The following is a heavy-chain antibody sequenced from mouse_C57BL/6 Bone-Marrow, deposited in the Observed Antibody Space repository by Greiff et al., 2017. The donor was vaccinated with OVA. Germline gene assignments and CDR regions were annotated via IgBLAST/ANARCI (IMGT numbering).Heavy chain of an antibody. CDR2: IYPRSGNT. CDR3: ARGTMIRRFAY. V-gene: IGHV1-81*01. Sequence: QVQLQQSGAELARPGASVKLSCKASGYTFTSYGISWVKQRTGQGLEWIGEIYPRSGNTYYNEQFKGKATLTADKSSSTAYMELLSLTSADSAVYVCARGTMIRRFAYWGQGTLVTVSA. J-gene: IGHJ3*01. D-gene: IGHD2-4*01. CDR1: GYTFTSYG.